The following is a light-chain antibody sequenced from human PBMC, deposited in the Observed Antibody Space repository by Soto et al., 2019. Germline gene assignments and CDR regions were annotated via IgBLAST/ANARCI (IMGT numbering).Light chain of an antibody. Sequence: DIQMTQSPSSLSASVGERVTITCRASQSISSYLNWYQQKPGKAPKLXIYAASSLQSGVQSRFSGSGAGTDFTRTISSLQPEDVATDYCQQSYSNTITFGQGTRLEIK. V-gene: IGKV1-39*01. J-gene: IGKJ5*01. CDR2: AAS. CDR3: QQSYSNTIT. CDR1: QSISSY.